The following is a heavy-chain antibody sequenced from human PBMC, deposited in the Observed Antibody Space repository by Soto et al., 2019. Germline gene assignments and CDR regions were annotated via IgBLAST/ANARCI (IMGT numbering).Heavy chain of an antibody. CDR3: ARVSSSIVVVPDYGMDV. Sequence: QVQLVQSGVEVKKPGASVKVSCKASGYTFISHGISWVRQAPGQGLEWMGWISGKNGNTNYAQKLQGRVTLTKDTSTSTAYMELRSLRSDDTDVYYCARVSSSIVVVPDYGMDVWGQGTTVTVSS. CDR1: GYTFISHG. D-gene: IGHD2-15*01. V-gene: IGHV1-18*04. J-gene: IGHJ6*02. CDR2: ISGKNGNT.